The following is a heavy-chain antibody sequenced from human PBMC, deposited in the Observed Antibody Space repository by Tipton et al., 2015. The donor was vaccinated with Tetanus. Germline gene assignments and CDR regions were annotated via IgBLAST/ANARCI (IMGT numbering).Heavy chain of an antibody. CDR3: ARANYEIPKKGPFDA. D-gene: IGHD3-9*01. Sequence: TLSLTCTVSGSSISRSGHYWTWIRQPPGKEPEWVGYVYHSGATNYHPSLKSRLAISADTSKNQFSLNLRSVITADTAVYYCARANYEIPKKGPFDAWGQGALVIVSS. CDR1: GSSISRSGHY. CDR2: VYHSGAT. V-gene: IGHV4-61*08. J-gene: IGHJ4*02.